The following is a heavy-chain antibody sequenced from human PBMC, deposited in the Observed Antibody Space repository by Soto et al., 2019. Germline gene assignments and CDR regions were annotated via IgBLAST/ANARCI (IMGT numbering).Heavy chain of an antibody. J-gene: IGHJ5*02. Sequence: QVQLVESGGGVVQPGRSLRLSCAASGFTFSDYAIHWVRQAPGKGLEWVAVVSYDGSNKYYADSVKGRFSISRENSKNTLYLQMNSLRSEDTAVYYCARGLPRMTNRSWFDPWGKGTLVTVSS. CDR1: GFTFSDYA. D-gene: IGHD4-17*01. V-gene: IGHV3-30-3*01. CDR2: VSYDGSNK. CDR3: ARGLPRMTNRSWFDP.